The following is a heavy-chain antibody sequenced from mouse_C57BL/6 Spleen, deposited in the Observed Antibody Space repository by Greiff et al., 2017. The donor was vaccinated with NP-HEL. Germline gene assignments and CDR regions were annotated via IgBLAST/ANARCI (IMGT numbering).Heavy chain of an antibody. V-gene: IGHV1-62-2*01. CDR2: FYPGSGSI. CDR1: GYTFTEYT. J-gene: IGHJ2*01. Sequence: VQLQESGAELVKPGASVKLSCKASGYTFTEYTIHWVKQRSGQGLEWIGWFYPGSGSIKYNEKFKDKATLTADKSSSTVYMELSRLTSEDSAVFFCARHEDYYGSSYDYFDYWGQGTTLTVSS. CDR3: ARHEDYYGSSYDYFDY. D-gene: IGHD1-1*01.